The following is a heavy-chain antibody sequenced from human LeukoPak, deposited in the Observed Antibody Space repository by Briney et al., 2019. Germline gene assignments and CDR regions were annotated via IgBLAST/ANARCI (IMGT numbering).Heavy chain of an antibody. D-gene: IGHD2-2*02. Sequence: GASVKVSCKASGYTFTGYYKHWVRQAPGQGLEWMGWINPNSGGTNYAQKFQGRVTMTRDTSISTAYMELSRLRSDDTAVYYCARDLGYCSSTSCYMIDYWGQGTLVTVSS. J-gene: IGHJ4*02. CDR3: ARDLGYCSSTSCYMIDY. CDR2: INPNSGGT. V-gene: IGHV1-2*02. CDR1: GYTFTGYY.